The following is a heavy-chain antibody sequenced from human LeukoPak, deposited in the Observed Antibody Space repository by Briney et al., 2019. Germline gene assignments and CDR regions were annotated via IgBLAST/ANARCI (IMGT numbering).Heavy chain of an antibody. CDR3: ARSSTYYYANY. J-gene: IGHJ4*02. Sequence: TLSLTCTVSGGSISSGSYYWSWIRQPAGKGLEWIGRIYTSGSTNYNPSLKSRVTISVDTSKNQFSLKLSSVTAADTAVYYCARSSTYYYANYWGQGTLVTVSS. CDR2: IYTSGST. CDR1: GGSISSGSYY. D-gene: IGHD3-10*01. V-gene: IGHV4-61*02.